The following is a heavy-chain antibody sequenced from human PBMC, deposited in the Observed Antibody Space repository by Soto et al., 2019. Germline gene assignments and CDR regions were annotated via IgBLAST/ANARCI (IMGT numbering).Heavy chain of an antibody. CDR2: ISAFNGNT. CDR1: GGSFGSYA. J-gene: IGHJ1*01. CDR3: ARVWEVLVGPPEQFHH. Sequence: GSAGKVCCEACGGSFGSYAISWVRQAPGQGLEWMGWISAFNGNTNYAQKVQGRVTMTIDTSTSTAYMELRSLRSDDTAVYYCARVWEVLVGPPEQFHHRGQG. V-gene: IGHV1-18*01. D-gene: IGHD3-3*02.